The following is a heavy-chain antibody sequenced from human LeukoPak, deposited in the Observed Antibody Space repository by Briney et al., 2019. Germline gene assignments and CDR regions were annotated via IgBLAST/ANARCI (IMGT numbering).Heavy chain of an antibody. CDR1: GGSISSGSYY. D-gene: IGHD2-15*01. J-gene: IGHJ4*02. CDR3: ARQVVVAATPADFDY. CDR2: IYTSGST. V-gene: IGHV4-61*02. Sequence: SETLSLTCTVSGGSISSGSYYWSWIRQPAGKGLEWIGRIYTSGSTYYNPSLKSRVTISVDTSKNQFSLKLSSVTAADTAVYYCARQVVVAATPADFDYWGQGTLVTVSS.